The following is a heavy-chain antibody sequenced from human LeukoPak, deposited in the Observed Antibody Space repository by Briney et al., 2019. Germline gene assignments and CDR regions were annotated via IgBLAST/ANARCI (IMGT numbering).Heavy chain of an antibody. Sequence: GGSLRLSCAASGFTFSSYAMHWVRQAPGKGLEWVSYISSSSSTIYYADSVKGRFTISRDNAKNSLYLQMNSLEAEDTAVYYCARGSTYYDSSGQVPFDYWGQGTLVTVSS. D-gene: IGHD3-22*01. J-gene: IGHJ4*02. V-gene: IGHV3-48*01. CDR2: ISSSSSTI. CDR3: ARGSTYYDSSGQVPFDY. CDR1: GFTFSSYA.